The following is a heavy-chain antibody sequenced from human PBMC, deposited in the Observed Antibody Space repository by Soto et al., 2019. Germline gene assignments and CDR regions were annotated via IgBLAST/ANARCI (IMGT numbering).Heavy chain of an antibody. V-gene: IGHV4-28*01. CDR3: ARMAVTTFYYYAMDV. CDR2: ITHGGST. D-gene: IGHD6-19*01. Sequence: SETLSLTCAAYGYSIRSSEWWGWIRQPPGKGLEWIGYITHGGSTNYNPSLKRRVTMSVDPSKNQFSLNLTSVTAVDTAVYYCARMAVTTFYYYAMDVWGQGTTVTVSS. J-gene: IGHJ6*02. CDR1: GYSIRSSEW.